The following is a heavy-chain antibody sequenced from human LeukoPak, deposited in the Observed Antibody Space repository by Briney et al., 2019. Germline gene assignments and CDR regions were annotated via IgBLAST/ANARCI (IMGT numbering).Heavy chain of an antibody. V-gene: IGHV3-9*01. Sequence: PGGSLRLSCAASGFTFDDYAMHWVRQAPGKGLEWVSGISWNSGSIGYADSVKGRFTISRDNAKNSLYLQMNSLRADDTAVYYCARGDKMTTWRRTYNCFDPWGQGTLVTVSS. CDR1: GFTFDDYA. J-gene: IGHJ5*02. CDR2: ISWNSGSI. CDR3: ARGDKMTTWRRTYNCFDP. D-gene: IGHD5-24*01.